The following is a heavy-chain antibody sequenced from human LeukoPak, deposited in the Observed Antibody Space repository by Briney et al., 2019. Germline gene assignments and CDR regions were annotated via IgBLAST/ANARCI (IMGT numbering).Heavy chain of an antibody. CDR2: INPNSGGT. CDR3: ARERYSGRSLYYFDY. V-gene: IGHV1-2*02. D-gene: IGHD1-26*01. J-gene: IGHJ4*02. Sequence: ASVKVSCKASGYTFTGYYMHWVRQAPGQGLEWMGWINPNSGGTNCAQKFQGRVTMTRDTSISTAYMELSRLRSDDTAVYYCARERYSGRSLYYFDYWGQGTLVTVSS. CDR1: GYTFTGYY.